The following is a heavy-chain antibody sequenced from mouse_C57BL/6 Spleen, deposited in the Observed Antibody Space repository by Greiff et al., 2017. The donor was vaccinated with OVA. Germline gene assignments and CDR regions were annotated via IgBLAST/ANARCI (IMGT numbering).Heavy chain of an antibody. V-gene: IGHV1-81*01. CDR2: IYPRSGNT. J-gene: IGHJ3*01. CDR3: ARRGSWFAY. Sequence: VKLQESGAELVKPGASVKLSCKASGYTFTSYGISWVKQRTGQGLEWIGEIYPRSGNTYYNEKFKGKATLTADKSSSTAYMELRSLTSEDSAVYFCARRGSWFAYWGQGTLVTVSA. CDR1: GYTFTSYG.